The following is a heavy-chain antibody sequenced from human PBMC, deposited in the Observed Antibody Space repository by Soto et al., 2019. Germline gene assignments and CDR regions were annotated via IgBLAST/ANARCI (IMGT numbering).Heavy chain of an antibody. CDR1: GFTFNTYT. D-gene: IGHD2-2*01. CDR3: ARMGARHCVSVSCYPSPAMGYGMDV. CDR2: ISGASTYI. Sequence: EVQLVASGGGLVKPGGSLRLSCAASGFTFNTYTINWVRQAPGKGLEWVSSISGASTYIYYADSVKGRFTISRDNAKNSLSLQMNSLRAEDTAVYYCARMGARHCVSVSCYPSPAMGYGMDVW. J-gene: IGHJ6*01. V-gene: IGHV3-21*02.